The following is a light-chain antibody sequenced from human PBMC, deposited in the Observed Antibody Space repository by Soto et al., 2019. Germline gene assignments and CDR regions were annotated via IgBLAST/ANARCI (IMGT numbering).Light chain of an antibody. CDR2: QDS. J-gene: IGLJ2*01. CDR1: KLGDKY. Sequence: VLTQPPSVSVSPGQTASITCSGDKLGDKYACWYQQKPGQSPVLVIYQDSKRPSGIPERFSGSKSGNTATLTISGTQAMDEADYYCQAWDSSTPVVFGGGTKLTVL. CDR3: QAWDSSTPVV. V-gene: IGLV3-1*01.